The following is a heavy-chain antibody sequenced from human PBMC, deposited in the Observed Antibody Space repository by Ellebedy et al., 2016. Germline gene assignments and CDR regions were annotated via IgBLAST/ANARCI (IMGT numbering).Heavy chain of an antibody. CDR1: AGTFGRYT. V-gene: IGHV1-69*13. D-gene: IGHD4/OR15-4a*01. J-gene: IGHJ3*02. CDR2: IMPIFGTT. Sequence: SVKVSCKSSAGTFGRYTISWAQQAPGQGLEWVGAIMPIFGTTNYIQKFQGRVTLTADESTGTAYMELRRLKSDDTAVYYCARDFGADYGKVGPFDTWGQGTMVTV. CDR3: ARDFGADYGKVGPFDT.